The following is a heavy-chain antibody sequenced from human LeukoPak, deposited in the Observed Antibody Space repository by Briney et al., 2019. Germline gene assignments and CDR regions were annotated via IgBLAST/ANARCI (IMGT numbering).Heavy chain of an antibody. Sequence: ASVKVSCKASGYTFTIFGISWVRQAPGQGLEWMGWISAYNGNTNYAQKLQGRVTMTTDTTTSTAYMELRSLRSDDTAVYYCARAPYCSGGSCYRYDYWGQGTLVTVSS. CDR2: ISAYNGNT. J-gene: IGHJ4*02. D-gene: IGHD2-15*01. CDR1: GYTFTIFG. V-gene: IGHV1-18*01. CDR3: ARAPYCSGGSCYRYDY.